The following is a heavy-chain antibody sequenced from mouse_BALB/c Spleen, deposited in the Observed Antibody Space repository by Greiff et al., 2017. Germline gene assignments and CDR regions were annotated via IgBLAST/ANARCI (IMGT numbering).Heavy chain of an antibody. D-gene: IGHD1-2*01. CDR2: IWTGGGT. J-gene: IGHJ3*01. Sequence: VMLVESGPGLVAPSQSLSISCTVSGFSLTSYDISWIRQPPGKGLEWLGVIWTGGGTNYNSAFMSRLSISKDNSKSQVFLKMNSLQTDDTAIYDCVRSSSLLRLPFAYWGQGTLVTVSA. CDR3: VRSSSLLRLPFAY. CDR1: GFSLTSYD. V-gene: IGHV2-9-2*01.